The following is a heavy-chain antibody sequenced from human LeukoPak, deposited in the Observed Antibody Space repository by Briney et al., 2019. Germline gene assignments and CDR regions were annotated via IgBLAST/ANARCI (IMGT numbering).Heavy chain of an antibody. Sequence: NPGGSLRLSCAASGFTFSDYYMSWIRQAPGKGLEWVSYISSSGSTIYYADSVKGRFTISRDNAKNSLYLQMNSLRAEDTAVYYCATTGSDYYDSSGYYFDYWGQGTPVTVSS. CDR2: ISSSGSTI. J-gene: IGHJ4*02. D-gene: IGHD3-22*01. V-gene: IGHV3-11*01. CDR1: GFTFSDYY. CDR3: ATTGSDYYDSSGYYFDY.